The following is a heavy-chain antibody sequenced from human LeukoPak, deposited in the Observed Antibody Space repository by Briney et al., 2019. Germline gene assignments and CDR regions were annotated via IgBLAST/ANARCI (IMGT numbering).Heavy chain of an antibody. D-gene: IGHD3-10*01. J-gene: IGHJ4*02. CDR2: IYHSGST. CDR1: GYSISSGYY. Sequence: SETLSLTCTVSGYSISSGYYWGWIRQPPGKGLEWIGSIYHSGSTYYNPSLKSRVTISVDTSKNQFSLKLSSVTAADTAVYYCARAPSRITMVRGVIAYFDYWGQGTLVTVSS. V-gene: IGHV4-38-2*02. CDR3: ARAPSRITMVRGVIAYFDY.